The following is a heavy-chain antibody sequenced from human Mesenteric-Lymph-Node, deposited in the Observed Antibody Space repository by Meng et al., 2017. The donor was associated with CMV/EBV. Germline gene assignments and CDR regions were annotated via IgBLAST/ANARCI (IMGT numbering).Heavy chain of an antibody. CDR2: ITSSGSAM. V-gene: IGHV3-48*03. Sequence: GESLKISCAASGFTFSSYEMNWVRQAPGKGLEWVSYITSSGSAMNYADPVKGRFTISRDNAKNLLYLQMNSLRAEDTAVYYCARGVDPAFFDPWGQGTLVTVSS. D-gene: IGHD5/OR15-5a*01. CDR3: ARGVDPAFFDP. CDR1: GFTFSSYE. J-gene: IGHJ5*02.